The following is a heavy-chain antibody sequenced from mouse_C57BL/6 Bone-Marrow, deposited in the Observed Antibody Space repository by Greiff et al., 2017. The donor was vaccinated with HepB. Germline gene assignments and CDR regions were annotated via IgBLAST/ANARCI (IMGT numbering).Heavy chain of an antibody. V-gene: IGHV1-81*01. D-gene: IGHD1-1*01. J-gene: IGHJ3*01. CDR2: IYPRSGNT. Sequence: QVQLQQSGAELARPGASVKLSCKASGYTFTSYGISWVKQRTGQGLEWIGEIYPRSGNTYYNEKFKGKATLTADKSSSTAYMELRSLTSEDSAVYFCARSGIYYYVSSYVDGFAYWGQGTLVTVSA. CDR3: ARSGIYYYVSSYVDGFAY. CDR1: GYTFTSYG.